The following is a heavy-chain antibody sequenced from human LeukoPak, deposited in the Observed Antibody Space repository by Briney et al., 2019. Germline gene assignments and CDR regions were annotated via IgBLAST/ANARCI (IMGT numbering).Heavy chain of an antibody. Sequence: GGSLRLSCAASGFTFSSYSMNWVRQAPGKGLEWVSSISSSSYIYYADSVKGRFTISRDNAKNSLYLQMNSLRAEDTAVYYCARDRSAAMGVTDYWGQGTLVTVSS. V-gene: IGHV3-21*01. D-gene: IGHD5-18*01. J-gene: IGHJ4*02. CDR3: ARDRSAAMGVTDY. CDR2: ISSSSYI. CDR1: GFTFSSYS.